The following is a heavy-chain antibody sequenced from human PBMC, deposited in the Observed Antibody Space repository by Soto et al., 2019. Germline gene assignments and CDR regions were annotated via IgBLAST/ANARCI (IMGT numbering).Heavy chain of an antibody. CDR3: ERGASWDRGVFEL. J-gene: IGHJ4*02. CDR2: FSQTAGT. D-gene: IGHD3-3*01. V-gene: IGHV4-59*01. Sequence: SETLSLTCSVSGDSISDYYWSWIRQSAGKGLEWIGYFSQTAGTNYTPSLRSRVTMSEDTYKRRLSLKLGYVTAADTAVYYCERGASWDRGVFELWGKGTQVT. CDR1: GDSISDYY.